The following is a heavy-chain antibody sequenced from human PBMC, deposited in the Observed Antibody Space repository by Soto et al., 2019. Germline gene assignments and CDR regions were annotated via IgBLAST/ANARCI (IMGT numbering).Heavy chain of an antibody. D-gene: IGHD2-15*01. V-gene: IGHV3-23*01. CDR3: AKRSGRILFRGEVDYYYMDV. J-gene: IGHJ6*03. CDR2: VSATAGTT. CDR1: GFTFSSYA. Sequence: GGSLRLSCAASGFTFSSYAMSWVRQAPGKGLKWVSLVSATAGTTYYTDSVKGRFTISRDNSRNTVYLQMNSLRAEDTAVYYCAKRSGRILFRGEVDYYYMDVWGKGTTVTVSS.